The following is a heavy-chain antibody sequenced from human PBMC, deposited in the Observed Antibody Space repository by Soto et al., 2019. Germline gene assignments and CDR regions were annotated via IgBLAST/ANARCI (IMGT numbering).Heavy chain of an antibody. V-gene: IGHV5-51*01. J-gene: IGHJ4*02. D-gene: IGHD1-26*01. CDR2: IYPGDSDT. Sequence: GESLKISCKGSGYSFTNHWIGWVRQMPGKGLEWMGIIYPGDSDTRYSPSFQGQVTISADKSISTAYLKWSSLKVSDSAMYYCARLDEEQYFDYWGQGTLVTVSS. CDR1: GYSFTNHW. CDR3: ARLDEEQYFDY.